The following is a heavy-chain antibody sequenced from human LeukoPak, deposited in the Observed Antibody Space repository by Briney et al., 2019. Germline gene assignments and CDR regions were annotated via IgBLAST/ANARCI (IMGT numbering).Heavy chain of an antibody. V-gene: IGHV3-23*01. D-gene: IGHD2-2*01. J-gene: IGHJ6*03. CDR1: GFTFSSYA. CDR2: FSGSGGST. CDR3: ARDATDIVVVPAASYYYYYYMDV. Sequence: GGSLRLSCAASGFTFSSYAMSWVRQAPGKGLEWVSAFSGSGGSTYYADSVKGRFTISRDNAKNSLYLQMNSLRAEDTAVYYCARDATDIVVVPAASYYYYYYMDVWGKGTTVTISS.